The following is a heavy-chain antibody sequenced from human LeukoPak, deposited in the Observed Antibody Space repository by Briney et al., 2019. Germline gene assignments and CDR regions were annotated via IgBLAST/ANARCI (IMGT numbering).Heavy chain of an antibody. CDR2: INPNSGGT. CDR1: GYTFTGYY. J-gene: IGHJ4*02. Sequence: GASVKVSCKASGYTFTGYYMHWVRQAPGQGLQLMAWINPNSGGTNYAQKFQGRVTMTRDTSISTAYMELSRLRSDDTAVYYCARVPHPYDFWSGYPDYWGQGTLVTVSS. CDR3: ARVPHPYDFWSGYPDY. D-gene: IGHD3-3*01. V-gene: IGHV1-2*02.